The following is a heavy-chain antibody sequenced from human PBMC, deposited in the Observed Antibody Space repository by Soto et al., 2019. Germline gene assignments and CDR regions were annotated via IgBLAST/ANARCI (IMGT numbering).Heavy chain of an antibody. D-gene: IGHD1-7*01. J-gene: IGHJ6*02. V-gene: IGHV1-69*01. CDR3: ASGGHSDNWNYGDPSRGYYYYGMDV. Sequence: QVQLVQSGAEVKKPGSSVKVSCKASGGTFSSYAISWVRQAPGQGLEWMGGVIPIFGTANYAQKFQGRVTITAEESTITSYLELSSLRSEYTAVYYYASGGHSDNWNYGDPSRGYYYYGMDVWGQGTTVTVSS. CDR1: GGTFSSYA. CDR2: VIPIFGTA.